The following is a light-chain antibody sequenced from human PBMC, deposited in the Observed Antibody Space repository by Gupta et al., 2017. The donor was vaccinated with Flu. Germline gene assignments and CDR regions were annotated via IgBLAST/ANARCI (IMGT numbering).Light chain of an antibody. CDR3: QVWGSTSDHHYV. CDR1: NIGRKI. CDR2: DDS. V-gene: IGLV3-21*02. J-gene: IGLJ1*01. Sequence: SYVLTQPPSVSVAPGQTARITCGGNNIGRKIVHWYQQRPGQAPVLVVYDDSDRPSGIPERFSGSNSGNTATLTISRVEVGDEAEYYCQVWGSTSDHHYVFGTGTQVTVL.